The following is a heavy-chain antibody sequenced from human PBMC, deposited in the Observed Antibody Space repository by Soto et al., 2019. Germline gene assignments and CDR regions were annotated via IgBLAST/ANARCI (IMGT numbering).Heavy chain of an antibody. CDR2: IYYSGRT. CDR1: GGSISSGGYY. D-gene: IGHD2-2*01. Sequence: QVQLQESGPGLVKPSQTLSLTCTVSGGSISSGGYYWSWIRQHPGKGLEWIGYIYYSGRTYYNPSLKSRVTKSVDTSKHQFSLKLSSVTAADTAVYYCASCSSTSCYAYGMDVWGQGTTVTVSS. CDR3: ASCSSTSCYAYGMDV. V-gene: IGHV4-31*03. J-gene: IGHJ6*02.